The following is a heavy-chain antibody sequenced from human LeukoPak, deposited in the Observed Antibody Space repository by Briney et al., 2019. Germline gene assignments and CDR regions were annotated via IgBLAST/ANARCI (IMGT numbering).Heavy chain of an antibody. V-gene: IGHV4-59*08. Sequence: SETLSLTCTVSGGSISSYYWSWIRQPPGKGLEWIGYIYYSGSTNYNPSLKSRLAISLDTSKNQFSLKLSSVSAADTAMYYCARHDSYYDLSFDPWGQGTLVTVSS. CDR3: ARHDSYYDLSFDP. CDR2: IYYSGST. D-gene: IGHD3-3*01. CDR1: GGSISSYY. J-gene: IGHJ5*02.